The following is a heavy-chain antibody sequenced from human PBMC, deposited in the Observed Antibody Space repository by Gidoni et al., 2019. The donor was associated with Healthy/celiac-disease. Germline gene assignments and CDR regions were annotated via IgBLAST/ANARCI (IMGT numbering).Heavy chain of an antibody. CDR3: ARDGIAAAGRDAFDI. D-gene: IGHD6-13*01. CDR2: INPNSGGT. Sequence: QVQLVQSGAEVKKPGASVKVSCKASGYTFTGYYMHWVRQAPGQGLEWMGWINPNSGGTNYAQKFQGRVTMTRDTSISTAYMELSRLRSDDTAVYYCARDGIAAAGRDAFDIWGQGTMVTVSS. CDR1: GYTFTGYY. V-gene: IGHV1-2*02. J-gene: IGHJ3*02.